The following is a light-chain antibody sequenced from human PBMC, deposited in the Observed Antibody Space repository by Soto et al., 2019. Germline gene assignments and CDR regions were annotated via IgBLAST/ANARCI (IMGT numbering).Light chain of an antibody. CDR1: KGINNY. CDR3: QQYNSYPWT. Sequence: DIQMTQSPPSLSASVGDRVTITCRASKGINNYLAWFQQQPGTAPKPLIYATSTLHSGVPSRFTGSGSGTEFTLTITSLQAEDFGTYYCQQYNSYPWTFGQGTKVEVK. J-gene: IGKJ1*01. CDR2: ATS. V-gene: IGKV1-16*01.